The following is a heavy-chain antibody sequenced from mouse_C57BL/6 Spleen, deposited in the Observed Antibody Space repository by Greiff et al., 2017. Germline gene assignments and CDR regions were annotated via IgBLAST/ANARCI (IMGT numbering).Heavy chain of an antibody. CDR2: IWSGGST. V-gene: IGHV2-5*01. J-gene: IGHJ3*01. CDR1: GFSLTSYG. Sequence: QVQLQQSGPGLVQPSQSLSITCTVSGFSLTSYGVHWVRQSPGKGLEWLGVIWSGGSTDYNAPFMSRLSITKDNSKSQVFFKMNSLQADDTAIYYCAKRPYDCDGGFAYWGQGTLVTVSA. D-gene: IGHD2-4*01. CDR3: AKRPYDCDGGFAY.